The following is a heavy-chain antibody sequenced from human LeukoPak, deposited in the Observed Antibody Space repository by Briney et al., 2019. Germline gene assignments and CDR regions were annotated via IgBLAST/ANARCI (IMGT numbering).Heavy chain of an antibody. J-gene: IGHJ3*02. Sequence: GGSLRLSCAASGFTFSSYSMNWVRQAPGKGLEWVSAISGSGGSTYYADSVKGRFTISRDNSKNTLYLQMNSLRAKDTAVYYCAKIRPPAYDIWGQGTMVTVSS. CDR2: ISGSGGST. CDR3: AKIRPPAYDI. V-gene: IGHV3-23*01. D-gene: IGHD3-3*02. CDR1: GFTFSSYS.